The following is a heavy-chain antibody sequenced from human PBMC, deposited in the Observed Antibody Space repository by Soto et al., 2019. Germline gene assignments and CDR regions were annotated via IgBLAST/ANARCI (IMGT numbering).Heavy chain of an antibody. V-gene: IGHV3-23*01. J-gene: IGHJ3*02. CDR2: ISGSGGST. Sequence: QPVGSLRLSWEASRFTFSSYAVIGVLQTPGKGLEWVSAISGSGGSTYYADSVKGRFTISRDNSKNTLYLQMNSLRAEDTAVYYCASPAFGFDAFDIWGQGTMVTVSS. CDR3: ASPAFGFDAFDI. CDR1: RFTFSSYA. D-gene: IGHD3-10*01.